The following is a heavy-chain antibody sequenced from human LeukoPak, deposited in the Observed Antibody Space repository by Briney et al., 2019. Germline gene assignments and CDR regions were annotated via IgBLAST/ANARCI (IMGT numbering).Heavy chain of an antibody. D-gene: IGHD5-24*01. J-gene: IGHJ4*02. CDR2: IWYDGSNK. CDR1: GFTFSSYG. CDR3: ARDPRWLQNRYDY. V-gene: IGHV3-33*01. Sequence: GGSLRLSCAASGFTFSSYGMHWVRQAPGKGLGWVAVIWYDGSNKYYADSVKGRFTISRDNSKNTLYLQMNSLRAEDTAVYYCARDPRWLQNRYDYWGQGTLVTVSS.